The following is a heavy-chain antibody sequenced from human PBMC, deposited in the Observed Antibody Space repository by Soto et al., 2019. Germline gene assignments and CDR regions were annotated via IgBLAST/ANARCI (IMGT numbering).Heavy chain of an antibody. CDR2: VSGSGGST. D-gene: IGHD3-16*02. CDR3: AKVNLHYDYVWGSYRLGYFDL. J-gene: IGHJ2*01. V-gene: IGHV3-23*01. CDR1: GFTFTSSA. Sequence: GGSLRLSCAASGFTFTSSAMSWVRQAPGKGLEWVSAVSGSGGSTYYADSVRGRFTISRDNSKNTLYLQMNSLRAEDTAVYYCAKVNLHYDYVWGSYRLGYFDLWGRGTLVTVSS.